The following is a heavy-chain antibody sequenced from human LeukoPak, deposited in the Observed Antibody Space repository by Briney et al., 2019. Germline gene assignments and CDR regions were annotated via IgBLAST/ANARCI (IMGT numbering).Heavy chain of an antibody. CDR3: ARDSSSHYFDY. V-gene: IGHV3-66*01. Sequence: GGPLRLSCAASGFTVTSNHMNWVRQAPAQGLKWVSIIYTGGTTHYADSLKSRITISRDDSSNTLYLQMYSLRAEDTAVYYCARDSSSHYFDYWGQGTLVTVSS. CDR1: GFTVTSNH. J-gene: IGHJ4*02. D-gene: IGHD6-6*01. CDR2: IYTGGTT.